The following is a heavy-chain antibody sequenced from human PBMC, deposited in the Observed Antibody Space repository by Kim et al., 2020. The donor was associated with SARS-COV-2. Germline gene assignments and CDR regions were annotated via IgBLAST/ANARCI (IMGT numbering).Heavy chain of an antibody. D-gene: IGHD6-13*01. V-gene: IGHV3-21*01. J-gene: IGHJ6*02. CDR1: GFTFSSYS. Sequence: GGSLRLSCAASGFTFSSYSMNWVRQAPGKGLEWVSSISSSSSYIYYADSVKGRFTISRDNAKNSLYLQMNSLRAEDTAVYYCASSGVIAAAGIRYYYYYGMDVWGQGTTVTVSS. CDR3: ASSGVIAAAGIRYYYYYGMDV. CDR2: ISSSSSYI.